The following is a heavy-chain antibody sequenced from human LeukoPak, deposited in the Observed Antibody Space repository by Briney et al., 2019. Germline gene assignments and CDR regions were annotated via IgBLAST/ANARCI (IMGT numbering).Heavy chain of an antibody. Sequence: ASVKVSCKASGYTFTSYDINWVRQATGQGLEWMGWMNPNSGNTGYAQKFQGRVTMTRNTSISTAYMELSSLRSEDTAVYYCARGGGRYCGGDCYSDDYYWGQGTLVTVSS. D-gene: IGHD2-21*02. V-gene: IGHV1-8*01. J-gene: IGHJ4*02. CDR2: MNPNSGNT. CDR1: GYTFTSYD. CDR3: ARGGGRYCGGDCYSDDYY.